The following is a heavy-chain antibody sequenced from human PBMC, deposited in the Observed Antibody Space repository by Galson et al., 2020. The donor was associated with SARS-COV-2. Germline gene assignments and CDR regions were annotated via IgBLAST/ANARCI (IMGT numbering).Heavy chain of an antibody. D-gene: IGHD1-26*01. CDR1: GFTFSSYA. Sequence: GESLKISCAASGFTFSSYAMNWVRQAPGKGLEWVSAISGSGGSTYYADSVKGRFTISRDNSKNTLYLQMNSLRAEDTAVYYCAKAASIVGANWIDYWGQGTLVTVSS. CDR2: ISGSGGST. CDR3: AKAASIVGANWIDY. J-gene: IGHJ4*02. V-gene: IGHV3-23*01.